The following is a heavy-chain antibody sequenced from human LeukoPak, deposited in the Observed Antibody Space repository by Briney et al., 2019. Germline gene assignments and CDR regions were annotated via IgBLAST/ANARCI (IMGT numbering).Heavy chain of an antibody. CDR3: ARDGGIVAVAAAKWFDP. J-gene: IGHJ5*02. CDR1: GYSFIGYY. CDR2: INPNSGGT. D-gene: IGHD2-15*01. V-gene: IGHV1-2*02. Sequence: WASVKVSCKASGYSFIGYYMHWVRQAPGQGLEWMGWINPNSGGTNYAQKFQGRVTMTRDTSISTAYMELSRLSSDDTAVYYCARDGGIVAVAAAKWFDPWGQGTLVTVSS.